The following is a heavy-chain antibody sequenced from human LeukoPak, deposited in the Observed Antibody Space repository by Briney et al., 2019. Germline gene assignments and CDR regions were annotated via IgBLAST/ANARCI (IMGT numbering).Heavy chain of an antibody. V-gene: IGHV4-59*08. CDR1: GGSISSSY. CDR3: ARPVAVAGYNWFDP. D-gene: IGHD6-19*01. CDR2: VYYSGSP. Sequence: SETLSLTCTVSGGSISSSYWSWIRQPPGKGLEWIAYVYYSGSPSYNPSLQSRVTISLDPSKNQFSLNLSSVTAADTAVYYCARPVAVAGYNWFDPWGQGTLVTVSS. J-gene: IGHJ5*02.